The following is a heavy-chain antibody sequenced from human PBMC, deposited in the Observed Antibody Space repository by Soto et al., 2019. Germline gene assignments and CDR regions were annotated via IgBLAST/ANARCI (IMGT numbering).Heavy chain of an antibody. D-gene: IGHD3-3*01. CDR1: GGSISSNY. J-gene: IGHJ6*02. CDR3: ARVDYDLVRGSYPSNYGMDV. CDR2: IFHSGST. Sequence: SDTLSLTCTVSGGSISSNYWSWIRQPPGKGLEWIGYIFHSGSTTYNPSLKSRVTMSVDTSKNQFSLNLSSVTAADTAVYYCARVDYDLVRGSYPSNYGMDVRGQAPPVTGPS. V-gene: IGHV4-59*01.